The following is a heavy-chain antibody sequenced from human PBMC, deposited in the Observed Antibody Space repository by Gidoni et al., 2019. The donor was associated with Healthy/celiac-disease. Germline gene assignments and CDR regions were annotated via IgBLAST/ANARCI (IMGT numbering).Heavy chain of an antibody. CDR2: IKQDGSEK. CDR1: GFTFSSYW. CDR3: ARDSDILTGYYNVGYYYYGMDV. J-gene: IGHJ6*02. V-gene: IGHV3-7*01. Sequence: EVQLVESGGGLVQPGGSLRLSCAASGFTFSSYWMSWVRQAPGKGLEWVANIKQDGSEKYYVDSVKGRFTISRDNAKNSLYLQMNSLRAEDTAVYYCARDSDILTGYYNVGYYYYGMDVWGQGTTVTVSS. D-gene: IGHD3-9*01.